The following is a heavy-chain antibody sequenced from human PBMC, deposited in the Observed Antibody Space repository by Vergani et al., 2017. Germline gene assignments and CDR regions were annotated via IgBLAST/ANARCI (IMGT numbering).Heavy chain of an antibody. CDR1: GFTFSDFS. J-gene: IGHJ4*02. CDR2: IGSSGPYI. Sequence: EVQLVESGGGLVKPGGSLRLSCAASGFTFSDFSMSWVRQAPGKGLEWVAFIGSSGPYINYADSVKGRFTISRDNSKNTVYLQLNRLRAEDTGLYYCARDPRSRGSFFFDFWGLGALVTVSS. V-gene: IGHV3-21*01. D-gene: IGHD6-25*01. CDR3: ARDPRSRGSFFFDF.